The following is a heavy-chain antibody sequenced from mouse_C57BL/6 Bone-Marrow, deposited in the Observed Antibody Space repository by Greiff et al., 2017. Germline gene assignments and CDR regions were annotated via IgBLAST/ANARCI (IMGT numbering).Heavy chain of an antibody. J-gene: IGHJ1*03. D-gene: IGHD1-1*01. Sequence: VQLQQSGAELVKPGASVKISCKASGYAFSSYWMNWVKQRPGKGLEWIGQIYPGDGDTNYNGKFKGKATLTADKSSSTAYMQLSSLTSEDSAVYFCARPPVVATDWYFDVWGTGTTVTVSS. V-gene: IGHV1-80*01. CDR3: ARPPVVATDWYFDV. CDR2: IYPGDGDT. CDR1: GYAFSSYW.